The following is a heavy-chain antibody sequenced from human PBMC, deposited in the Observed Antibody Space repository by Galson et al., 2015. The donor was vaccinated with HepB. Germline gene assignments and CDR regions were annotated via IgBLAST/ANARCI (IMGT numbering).Heavy chain of an antibody. D-gene: IGHD1-26*01. J-gene: IGHJ6*02. CDR1: GFTFDDYA. CDR3: AKDIGGRYSGSYTQGVYGMDV. V-gene: IGHV3-43D*03. CDR2: ISWDGGST. Sequence: SLRLSCAASGFTFDDYAMHWVRQAPGKGLEWVSLISWDGGSTYYADSVKGRFTISRDNSKNSLYLQMNSLRAEDTALYYCAKDIGGRYSGSYTQGVYGMDVWGQGTTVTVSS.